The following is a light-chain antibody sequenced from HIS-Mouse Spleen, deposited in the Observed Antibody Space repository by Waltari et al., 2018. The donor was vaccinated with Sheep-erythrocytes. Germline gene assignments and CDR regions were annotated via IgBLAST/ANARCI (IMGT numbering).Light chain of an antibody. V-gene: IGLV2-23*01. Sequence: QSALTQPASESGSPGQSITISCTGTSSDVGSYNLVPGYQQHPGKAPKLMIYEGSKRPSGVSNRFSGSKSGNTASLTISGLQAEDEADYYCCSYAGSSTVVFGGGTKLTVL. CDR2: EGS. J-gene: IGLJ2*01. CDR3: CSYAGSSTVV. CDR1: SSDVGSYNL.